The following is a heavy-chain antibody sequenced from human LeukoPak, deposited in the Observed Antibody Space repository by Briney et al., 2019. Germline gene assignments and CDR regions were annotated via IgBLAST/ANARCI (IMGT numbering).Heavy chain of an antibody. CDR3: ARGFEVIADSSGYDY. Sequence: GGSLRLSCAASGFTFSSYGMSWVRQAPGKGLEWVSSISTSSSYIYYADSVKGRFTISRDNAKKSLYLQMNSLRAEDTAVYYCARGFEVIADSSGYDYWGQGTLVTVSS. V-gene: IGHV3-21*01. CDR2: ISTSSSYI. J-gene: IGHJ4*02. CDR1: GFTFSSYG. D-gene: IGHD3-22*01.